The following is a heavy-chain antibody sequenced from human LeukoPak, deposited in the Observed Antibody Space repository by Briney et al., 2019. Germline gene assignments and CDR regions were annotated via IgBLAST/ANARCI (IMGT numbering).Heavy chain of an antibody. CDR3: AKSGCSSTSCYGLFSGWFDP. CDR2: ISGGGGST. V-gene: IGHV3-23*01. D-gene: IGHD2-2*01. J-gene: IGHJ5*02. Sequence: GGSLRLSCAASGFTFTNYAMGWVRQAPGKGLEWVSGISGGGGSTYYADSAKGRFTISKDNSKNTLYLQMNSLRAVDTAVYYCAKSGCSSTSCYGLFSGWFDPWAREPWSPSPQ. CDR1: GFTFTNYA.